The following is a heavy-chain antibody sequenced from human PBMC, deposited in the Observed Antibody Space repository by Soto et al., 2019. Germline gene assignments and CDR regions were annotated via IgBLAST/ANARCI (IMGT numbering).Heavy chain of an antibody. V-gene: IGHV4-31*03. J-gene: IGHJ4*02. Sequence: PSETLSLTCTVSGGSISSGGYFWSWIRQHPEKGLEWIGYISSKGITYYNPSLESRFTISWDTSKNQFSLMLPSVTAADTAVYYCASLKDYYFHFWGQGTLVTVSS. CDR1: GGSISSGGYF. CDR2: ISSKGIT. CDR3: ASLKDYYFHF.